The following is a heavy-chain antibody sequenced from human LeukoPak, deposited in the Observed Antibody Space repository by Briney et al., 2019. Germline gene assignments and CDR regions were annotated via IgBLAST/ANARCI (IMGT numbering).Heavy chain of an antibody. CDR3: ARAFMGGSRGYEGWDY. Sequence: GGSLRLSCAASGFTVSSNYMSWVRQAPGKGLEWVSVIYTGGSTYYADSVKGRFTISRDNSKNTLYLQMNSLRAEDTAVYYCARAFMGGSRGYEGWDYWGQGALVTVSS. D-gene: IGHD2-15*01. J-gene: IGHJ4*02. CDR1: GFTVSSNY. CDR2: IYTGGST. V-gene: IGHV3-53*01.